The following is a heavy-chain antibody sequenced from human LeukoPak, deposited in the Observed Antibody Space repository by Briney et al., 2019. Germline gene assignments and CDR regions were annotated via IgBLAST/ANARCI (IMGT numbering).Heavy chain of an antibody. V-gene: IGHV4-59*01. CDR1: GGSIGSYY. Sequence: SETLSLTCTVSGGSIGSYYWSWIRQPPGKGLDWIGYSYCSGSTNYNPSLKSRVTLSIDTSKNNFSLKLSSVTAADTAVYYCARRDCSSASCSFDYWGQGTLVTVSS. J-gene: IGHJ4*02. D-gene: IGHD2-2*01. CDR2: SYCSGST. CDR3: ARRDCSSASCSFDY.